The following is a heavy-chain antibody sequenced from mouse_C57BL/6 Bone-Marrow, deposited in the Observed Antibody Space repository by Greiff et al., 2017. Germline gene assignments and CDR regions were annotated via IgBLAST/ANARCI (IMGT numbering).Heavy chain of an antibody. V-gene: IGHV1-55*01. Sequence: QVQLQQPGAELVKPGASVKMSCKASGYTFTSYWITWVKQRPGQGLEWIGDISPGSGSTNYNEKFKSKATLTVDTSSSTAYMQRSSLTSEDSAVYYCASVYGNYDAMDYWGQGTSVTVSS. CDR3: ASVYGNYDAMDY. CDR2: ISPGSGST. CDR1: GYTFTSYW. J-gene: IGHJ4*01. D-gene: IGHD2-1*01.